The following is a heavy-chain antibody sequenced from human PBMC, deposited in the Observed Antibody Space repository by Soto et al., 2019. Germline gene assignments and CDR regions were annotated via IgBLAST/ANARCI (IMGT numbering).Heavy chain of an antibody. CDR2: ISGGGETT. D-gene: IGHD3-10*01. V-gene: IGHV3-23*01. J-gene: IGHJ4*02. Sequence: EVQLLESGGGLVQPGGSLRLSCAASGFTFSSYAMWWVRQAPGKGLECVSAISGGGETTYYADSVKGRFTISRDNSKNTRYLQMNRLRAEDTGVYYCAFISGSGSYYVDYLGQGTLVTVSS. CDR3: AFISGSGSYYVDY. CDR1: GFTFSSYA.